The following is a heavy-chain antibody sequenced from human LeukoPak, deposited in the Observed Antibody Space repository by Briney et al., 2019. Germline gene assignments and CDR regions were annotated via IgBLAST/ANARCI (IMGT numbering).Heavy chain of an antibody. CDR1: GYAFTGYY. CDR2: INPNSGGT. Sequence: ASVKVSCKXSGYAFTGYYMHWVRQAPGQGLEWMGRINPNSGGTNYAQKFQGRVTMTRDTSISTAYVELSRLRSDDTAVYYCASISPVTTNIIDYWGQGTLVTVSS. V-gene: IGHV1-2*06. CDR3: ASISPVTTNIIDY. J-gene: IGHJ4*02. D-gene: IGHD4-17*01.